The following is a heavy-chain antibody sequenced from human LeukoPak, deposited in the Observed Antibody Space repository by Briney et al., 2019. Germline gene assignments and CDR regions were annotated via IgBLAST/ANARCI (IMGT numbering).Heavy chain of an antibody. D-gene: IGHD2-15*01. V-gene: IGHV3-7*01. Sequence: GGSLRLSCAASGFSFRNYWMGWVRQAPGKGREGGANTKPDGSAEYYADSVRGRFTASRDNANNLLYLQMNRLRAEDTAVYYCARDGGLHTNFDYWGQGTLLTVSS. CDR3: ARDGGLHTNFDY. J-gene: IGHJ4*02. CDR1: GFSFRNYW. CDR2: TKPDGSAE.